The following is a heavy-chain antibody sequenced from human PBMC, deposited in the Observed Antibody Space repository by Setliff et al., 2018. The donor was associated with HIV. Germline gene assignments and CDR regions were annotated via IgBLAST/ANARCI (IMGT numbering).Heavy chain of an antibody. D-gene: IGHD3-16*01. CDR2: IYYNGSP. CDR3: ARDRHYGPNVLFDY. Sequence: SETLSLTCTVSGGSVSSGGYYWSWIRQHPGKGLEWIGSIYYNGSPSYNPSLKSRLTISLDTSKNQFSLKLTSVTAADTALYFCARDRHYGPNVLFDYWGHGTLVTVSS. V-gene: IGHV4-39*07. CDR1: GGSVSSGGYY. J-gene: IGHJ4*01.